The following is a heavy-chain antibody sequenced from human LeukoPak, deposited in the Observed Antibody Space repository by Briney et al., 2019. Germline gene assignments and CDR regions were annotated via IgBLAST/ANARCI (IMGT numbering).Heavy chain of an antibody. V-gene: IGHV1-18*01. D-gene: IGHD4-17*01. CDR1: GYTFTSYG. J-gene: IGHJ3*02. Sequence: ASVKVSCKASGYTFTSYGISWVRQAPGQGLEWTGWISAYNGNTNYAQKLQGRVTMTTDTSTSTAYMELRSLRSDDTAVYYCAREEAMTTVTTFAFDIWGQGTMVTVSS. CDR3: AREEAMTTVTTFAFDI. CDR2: ISAYNGNT.